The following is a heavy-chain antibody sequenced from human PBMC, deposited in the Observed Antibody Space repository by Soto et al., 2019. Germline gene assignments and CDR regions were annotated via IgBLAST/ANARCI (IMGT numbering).Heavy chain of an antibody. J-gene: IGHJ6*02. CDR2: ISYDGRSE. D-gene: IGHD2-15*01. CDR1: GLTFSNFG. CDR3: AKDLDVVMVLSATRGLDV. Sequence: VQLVESGGGMIQPGKSLRLSCVGSGLTFSNFGMHGVRQAPGKGLEWVAGISYDGRSESYVDSVRGRFTLSRDNSKNTRSLQMISLRPEDTGVYYCAKDLDVVMVLSATRGLDVWGQGTTVTVSS. V-gene: IGHV3-30*18.